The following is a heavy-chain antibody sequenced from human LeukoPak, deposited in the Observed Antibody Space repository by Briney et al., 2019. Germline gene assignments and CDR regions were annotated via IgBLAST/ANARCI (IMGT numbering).Heavy chain of an antibody. D-gene: IGHD3-3*02. J-gene: IGHJ4*02. CDR2: INPSGGST. CDR3: ARDSIFGVVTSPYGY. Sequence: ASVKVSCKASGYTFTSYYMHWVRQAPGQGLEWMGIINPSGGSTSYAQKFQGRVTMTRDTSTSTVYMELSSLRSEDTAVYYCARDSIFGVVTSPYGYWGQGTLVTVSS. CDR1: GYTFTSYY. V-gene: IGHV1-46*01.